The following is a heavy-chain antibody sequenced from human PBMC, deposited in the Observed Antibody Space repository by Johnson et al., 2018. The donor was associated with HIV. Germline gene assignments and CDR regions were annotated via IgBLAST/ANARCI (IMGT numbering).Heavy chain of an antibody. V-gene: IGHV3-30*19. CDR2: ISYDGSNK. J-gene: IGHJ3*01. CDR3: ATYYDNRGYTLWGNAFDF. Sequence: QVQLVESGGGVVQPGRSLRLSCAASGFTFSSYGMHWVRQAPGKGLEWVAVISYDGSNKYYADSVKGRFTISRDTSKNPLYLQMNSLRAEDTAVYYCATYYDNRGYTLWGNAFDFWGQGTVVTVSS. D-gene: IGHD3-22*01. CDR1: GFTFSSYG.